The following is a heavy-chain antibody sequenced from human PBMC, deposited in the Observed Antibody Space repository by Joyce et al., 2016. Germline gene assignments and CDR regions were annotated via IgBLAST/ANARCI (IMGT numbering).Heavy chain of an antibody. Sequence: QVQLQESGPGLVKPSETLSLTCTVSGGSIRSYYWSWIRQPPGKGLEWIGYIYYSGSTNYNHCLKSRVTISVDTSKNQFSLKLSSVTAADTAVYYCARGAQALGDYEFYFDYWGQGTLVTVSS. CDR1: GGSIRSYY. CDR2: IYYSGST. V-gene: IGHV4-59*01. J-gene: IGHJ4*02. D-gene: IGHD4-17*01. CDR3: ARGAQALGDYEFYFDY.